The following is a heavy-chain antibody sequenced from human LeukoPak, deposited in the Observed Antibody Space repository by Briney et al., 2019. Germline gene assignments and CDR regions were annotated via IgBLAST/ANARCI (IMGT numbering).Heavy chain of an antibody. D-gene: IGHD2-2*01. CDR1: GGSFSGYY. Sequence: SETLSITCAVDGGSFSGYYWSWIRHPPGKGLEWIGEINHSGSTNYHPSLKSRVTISVDTSKNQCSLKLSSVTAADTAVYYCEGCSSTSCYGIWGQGTMVTVSS. J-gene: IGHJ3*02. CDR3: EGCSSTSCYGI. CDR2: INHSGST. V-gene: IGHV4-34*01.